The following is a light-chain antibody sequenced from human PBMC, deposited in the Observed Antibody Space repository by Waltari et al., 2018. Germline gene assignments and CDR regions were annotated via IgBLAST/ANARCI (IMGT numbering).Light chain of an antibody. Sequence: DIVVTQSPDSLAVSLGERATITCKSSQSVLHTNNKNYLAWYQQKPGQPPKLLIYWASTRASGVPGRFSGSGSGTDFTLNISSLQAEDVAVYYCQQYYSAPNTFGQGTKLEI. CDR3: QQYYSAPNT. CDR2: WAS. J-gene: IGKJ2*01. CDR1: QSVLHTNNKNY. V-gene: IGKV4-1*01.